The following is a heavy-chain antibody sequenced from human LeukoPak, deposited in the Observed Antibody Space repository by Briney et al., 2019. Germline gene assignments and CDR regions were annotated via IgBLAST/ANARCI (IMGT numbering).Heavy chain of an antibody. CDR2: ISSSSSTI. CDR1: GFPFSSYS. D-gene: IGHD2-2*02. CDR3: ARDSLVPAAIHGFGDY. Sequence: GGSLRLSCAASGFPFSSYSMNWVRQAPGRGLEWVSYISSSSSTIYYADSVKGRFTISRDNAKNTLYLQMNSLRAEDTAVYYCARDSLVPAAIHGFGDYWGQGTLVTVSS. J-gene: IGHJ4*02. V-gene: IGHV3-48*01.